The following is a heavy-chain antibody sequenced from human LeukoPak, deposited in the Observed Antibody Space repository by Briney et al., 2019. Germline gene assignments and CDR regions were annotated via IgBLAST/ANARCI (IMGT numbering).Heavy chain of an antibody. V-gene: IGHV1-46*01. Sequence: ASVKVSCKASGYSFTNHYIQWVRQAPGQGLEWMGVINPSGGVTSYAPKFQGRVTMTRDTSTSTVYMELSRLRSEDTAVYFCARLGTAAPTSYFAYWGQGIMVTVSS. CDR1: GYSFTNHY. CDR2: INPSGGVT. J-gene: IGHJ4*02. CDR3: ARLGTAAPTSYFAY. D-gene: IGHD6-13*01.